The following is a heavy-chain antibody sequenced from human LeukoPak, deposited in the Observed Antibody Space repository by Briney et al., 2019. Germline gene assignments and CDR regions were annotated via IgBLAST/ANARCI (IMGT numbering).Heavy chain of an antibody. CDR1: GNSITSSYY. Sequence: PSETLSLTCAVTGNSITSSYYWGWVRQPPGKGLEWIGSVYHSGSTYYNPSLKSRVTISVDTSKNRFSLKLTSVTAADTAVYFCAGQREGNGYYFYWGQGTLVTVSS. V-gene: IGHV4-38-2*01. CDR3: AGQREGNGYYFY. J-gene: IGHJ4*02. D-gene: IGHD3-22*01. CDR2: VYHSGST.